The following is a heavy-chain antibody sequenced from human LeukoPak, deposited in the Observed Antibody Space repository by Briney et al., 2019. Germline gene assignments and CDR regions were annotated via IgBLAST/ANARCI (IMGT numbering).Heavy chain of an antibody. J-gene: IGHJ4*02. CDR3: ARGSGIAVAVYFDY. D-gene: IGHD6-19*01. CDR2: INIDDDNT. Sequence: GGSLRLSCAASGFTFSSYWMHWVRQVPGKGLVWVSRINIDDDNTNYADSVKGRFTISRDNAKNTLYLQMKSLTAEDTAVYYCARGSGIAVAVYFDYWGQGTRVTVSS. CDR1: GFTFSSYW. V-gene: IGHV3-74*01.